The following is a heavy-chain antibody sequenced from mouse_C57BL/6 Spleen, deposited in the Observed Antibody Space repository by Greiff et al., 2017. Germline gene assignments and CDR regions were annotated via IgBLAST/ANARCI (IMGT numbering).Heavy chain of an antibody. V-gene: IGHV1-81*01. CDR3: ALYYGSRDAMDY. D-gene: IGHD1-1*01. Sequence: QVQLKQSGAELARPGASVKLSCKASGYTFTSYGISWVKQRTGQGLEWIGEIYPRSGNTYYNEKFKGKATLTADKSSSTAYMELRSLTSEDSAVYFCALYYGSRDAMDYWGQGTSVTVSS. CDR1: GYTFTSYG. CDR2: IYPRSGNT. J-gene: IGHJ4*01.